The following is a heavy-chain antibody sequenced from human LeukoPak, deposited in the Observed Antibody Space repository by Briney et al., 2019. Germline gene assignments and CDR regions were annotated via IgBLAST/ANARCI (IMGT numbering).Heavy chain of an antibody. V-gene: IGHV3-21*01. D-gene: IGHD5-18*01. CDR2: ISSSSSYI. CDR1: GFTFSSYS. Sequence: PGGSLRLSCAASGFTFSSYSMNWVRQAPGKGLEWVSSISSSSSYIYYADSVKGRFTISRDNAKNSLYLQMNSLRAEDTAVYYCARGLRYSYGYDYWGQGTLVTVSS. J-gene: IGHJ4*02. CDR3: ARGLRYSYGYDY.